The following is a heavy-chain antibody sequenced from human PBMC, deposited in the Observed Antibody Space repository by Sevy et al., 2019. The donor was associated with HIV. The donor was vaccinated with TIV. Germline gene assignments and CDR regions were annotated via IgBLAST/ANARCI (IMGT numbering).Heavy chain of an antibody. CDR1: GFTFSSYG. D-gene: IGHD6-19*01. CDR2: IWYDGSNK. CDR3: AKAGRGYSSGWYYYYYYYMDV. Sequence: GGSLRLSCAASGFTFSSYGMHWVRQAPGKGLEWVAVIWYDGSNKYYADSVKGRFTISRDNSKNTLYLQMNSLRAEDTAVYYCAKAGRGYSSGWYYYYYYYMDVWGKGTTVTVSS. J-gene: IGHJ6*03. V-gene: IGHV3-33*06.